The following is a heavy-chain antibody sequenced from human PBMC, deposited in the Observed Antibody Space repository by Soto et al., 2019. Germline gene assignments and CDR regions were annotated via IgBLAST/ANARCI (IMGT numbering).Heavy chain of an antibody. Sequence: QVQLQQWGAGLLKPSETLSLTCAVYGGSFSGYYWSWIRQPPGKGLEWIGEINHSGSTNYNPSLNSRVTISVDTSKNQFSLKLSSVTAADTAVYYCARGRNLPKLAPDYWGQGTLVTVSS. CDR1: GGSFSGYY. D-gene: IGHD1-7*01. CDR2: INHSGST. CDR3: ARGRNLPKLAPDY. V-gene: IGHV4-34*01. J-gene: IGHJ4*02.